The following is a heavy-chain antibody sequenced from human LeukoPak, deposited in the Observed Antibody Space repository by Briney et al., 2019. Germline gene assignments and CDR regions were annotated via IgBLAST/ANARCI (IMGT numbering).Heavy chain of an antibody. CDR2: ISAYNGNT. CDR3: ARAEGRDGYNWDGDY. Sequence: ASVKVSCKASGYTFTSYGISWVRQAPGQGLEWMGWISAYNGNTNYTQKLQGRVTMTTDTSASTAYMELSSLRSEDTAVYYCARAEGRDGYNWDGDYWGQGTLVTVSS. V-gene: IGHV1-18*01. CDR1: GYTFTSYG. D-gene: IGHD5-24*01. J-gene: IGHJ4*02.